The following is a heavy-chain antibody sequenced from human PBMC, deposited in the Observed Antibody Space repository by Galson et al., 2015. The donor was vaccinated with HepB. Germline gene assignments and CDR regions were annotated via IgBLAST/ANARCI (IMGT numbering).Heavy chain of an antibody. CDR3: ARVSELSSSWYIYYYYGMDV. J-gene: IGHJ6*02. CDR2: INTNTGNP. Sequence: SVKVSCKASGYTFTSYAMNWVRQAPGQGLEWMGWINTNTGNPTYAQGFTGRFVFSLDTSVSTAYLQISSLKAEDTAVYYCARVSELSSSWYIYYYYGMDVWGQGTTVTVSS. V-gene: IGHV7-4-1*02. CDR1: GYTFTSYA. D-gene: IGHD6-13*01.